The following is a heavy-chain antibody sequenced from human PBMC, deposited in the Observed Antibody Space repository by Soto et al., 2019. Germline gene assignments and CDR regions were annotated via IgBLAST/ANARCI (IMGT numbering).Heavy chain of an antibody. CDR3: ARDRGIAVAGDYDY. D-gene: IGHD6-19*01. V-gene: IGHV1-18*04. CDR1: GYTFTSYG. CDR2: ISAYNGNT. J-gene: IGHJ4*02. Sequence: GASVKVSCKASGYTFTSYGISWVRQAPGQGLACMGWISAYNGNTNYAQKLQGRVTMLTDTSTSTAYMELKSVIPDDTAVYYCARDRGIAVAGDYDYWGQGTLVTVSS.